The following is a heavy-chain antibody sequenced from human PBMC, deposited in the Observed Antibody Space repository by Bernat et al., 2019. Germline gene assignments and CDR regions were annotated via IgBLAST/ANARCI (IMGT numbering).Heavy chain of an antibody. CDR3: AGGRYCTNGVCYTGGDY. CDR2: MNPNSGNT. D-gene: IGHD2-8*01. J-gene: IGHJ4*02. CDR1: GYTFTSYD. V-gene: IGHV1-8*01. Sequence: QVQLVQSGAEVKKPGASVKVSCKASGYTFTSYDINWVRQATGQGLEWMGWMNPNSGNTGYAQKFQGRVTMTRNTSISTAYMELSSLRSEDTAVYYCAGGRYCTNGVCYTGGDYWGQGTLVTVSS.